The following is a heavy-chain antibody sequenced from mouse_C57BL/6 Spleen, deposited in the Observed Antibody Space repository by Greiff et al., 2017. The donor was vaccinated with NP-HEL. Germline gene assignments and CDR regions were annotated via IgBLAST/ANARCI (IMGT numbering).Heavy chain of an antibody. CDR3: TRDSALYWYFDV. J-gene: IGHJ1*03. CDR1: GFTFSSYA. Sequence: EVMLVESGEGLVKPGGSLKLSCAASGFTFSSYAMSWVRQTPEKRLVWVAYISSGGDYIYYADTVKGRFTISRDNARNTLYLQMSSLKSEDTAMYYCTRDSALYWYFDVWGTGTTVTVSS. CDR2: ISSGGDYI. V-gene: IGHV5-9-1*02.